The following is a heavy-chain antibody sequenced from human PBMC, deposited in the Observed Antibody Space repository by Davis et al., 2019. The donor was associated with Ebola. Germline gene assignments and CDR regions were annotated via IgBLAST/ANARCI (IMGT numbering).Heavy chain of an antibody. D-gene: IGHD4-17*01. V-gene: IGHV3-48*02. J-gene: IGHJ6*01. CDR3: ARDPDYGDYADYAMDV. Sequence: PGGSLRLSCEASGFTFTTSSMNWVRQAPGKGLEWISYISSSRNTIFYADSVRGRFTVSRDNAKNVVYLQMNSLRDEDTAVYYCARDPDYGDYADYAMDVWGQGTMVTVSS. CDR1: GFTFTTSS. CDR2: ISSSRNTI.